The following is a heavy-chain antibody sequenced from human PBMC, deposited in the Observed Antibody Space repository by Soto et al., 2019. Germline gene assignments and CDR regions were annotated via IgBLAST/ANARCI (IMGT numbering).Heavy chain of an antibody. Sequence: EVQLLESGGGLVQPGGSLRLSCAASGFTFSSYAMSWVRQAPGKGLEWVSAISGSGGSTYYADSVKGRFTISRDNSKNTLYLKMNSLRAEDTAVYYCALLKWDSISSPDYWGQGTLVTVSS. CDR1: GFTFSSYA. CDR2: ISGSGGST. CDR3: ALLKWDSISSPDY. J-gene: IGHJ4*02. V-gene: IGHV3-23*01. D-gene: IGHD6-6*01.